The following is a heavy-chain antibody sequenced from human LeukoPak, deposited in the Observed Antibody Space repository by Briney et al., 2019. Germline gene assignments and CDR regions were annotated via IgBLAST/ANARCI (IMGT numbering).Heavy chain of an antibody. J-gene: IGHJ4*02. CDR2: ISGSGGST. CDR1: GFTFSSYA. Sequence: PGGSLRLSRAASGFTFSSYAMSWVRQAPGKGLEWVSAISGSGGSTYYADSVKGRFTISRDNSKNTLYLQMNSLRAEDTAVYYCAPDQGILRDYWGQGTLVTVSS. V-gene: IGHV3-23*01. D-gene: IGHD2-2*01. CDR3: APDQGILRDY.